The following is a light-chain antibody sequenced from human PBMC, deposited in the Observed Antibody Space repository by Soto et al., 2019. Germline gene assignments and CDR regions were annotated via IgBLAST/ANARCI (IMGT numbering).Light chain of an antibody. J-gene: IGKJ2*01. V-gene: IGKV3-11*01. Sequence: EIVLTQYPATVSLSPGERATLSCRASQSVSSYLAWYQQKPGQAPRLLIYDASNRATGIPARFSGSGSGTDFTLTISSLEPEDFAVYYCQQRSNWPPYTFGQGTKLEIK. CDR2: DAS. CDR3: QQRSNWPPYT. CDR1: QSVSSY.